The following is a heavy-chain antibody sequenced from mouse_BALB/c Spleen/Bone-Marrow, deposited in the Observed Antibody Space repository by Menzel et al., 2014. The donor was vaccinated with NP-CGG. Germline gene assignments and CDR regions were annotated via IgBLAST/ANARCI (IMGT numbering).Heavy chain of an antibody. CDR3: VRSYDSYAMAF. J-gene: IGHJ4*01. Sequence: EVRVVESGGGLAQPGGSRKLSCAASGFTFGSFGMHWVRQAPEKGLEWVAYISSGGSTIYYADTVKGRFTISRDNPKNTLFLQMTSLRSEDTAMYYCVRSYDSYAMAFWGQGTSVTVSS. D-gene: IGHD2-10*02. CDR2: ISSGGSTI. V-gene: IGHV5-17*02. CDR1: GFTFGSFG.